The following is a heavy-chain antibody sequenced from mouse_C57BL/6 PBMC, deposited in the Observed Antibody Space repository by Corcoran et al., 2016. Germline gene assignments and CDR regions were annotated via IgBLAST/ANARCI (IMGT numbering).Heavy chain of an antibody. D-gene: IGHD2-12*01. V-gene: IGHV1-75*01. CDR2: IFPGSGST. Sequence: QVQLQQSGPELVKPGASVMISCKASGYTFTDYYINWVQQRPGQGLEWIGWIFPGSGSTYYNEKFKGKATLTVDKSSSTAYMLLSSLTTEDSAVYFCAREDDYSSPWFAYWGQGTLVTVSA. CDR3: AREDDYSSPWFAY. J-gene: IGHJ3*01. CDR1: GYTFTDYY.